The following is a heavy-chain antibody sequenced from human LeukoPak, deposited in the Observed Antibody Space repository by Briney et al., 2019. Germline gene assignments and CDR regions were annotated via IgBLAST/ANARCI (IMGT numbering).Heavy chain of an antibody. CDR3: ARHDSYSTSWYVY. Sequence: PSETLSLTCTVSGGSISSGGYYWSWIRQPPGKGLESIGYIYHSGSTYYNPSLKSRVTISVDRSKNQFSLKLSSVTAADTAVYYCARHDSYSTSWYVYWGQGALVTVSS. CDR2: IYHSGST. D-gene: IGHD6-13*01. CDR1: GGSISSGGYY. V-gene: IGHV4-30-2*01. J-gene: IGHJ4*02.